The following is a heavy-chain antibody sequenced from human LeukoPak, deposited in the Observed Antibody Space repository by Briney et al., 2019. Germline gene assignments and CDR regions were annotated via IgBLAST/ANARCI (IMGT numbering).Heavy chain of an antibody. Sequence: GESLKISCKGSGYSFTSYWIGWVRQMPGKGLEWMGIIYPGDSDTRYSPSFQGQVTISADKSISTAYLQWSSLKASDTAMYYCARSLGPPEYQPPYYYYMDVWGKGTTVTVSS. CDR1: GYSFTSYW. CDR2: IYPGDSDT. D-gene: IGHD2-2*01. V-gene: IGHV5-51*01. J-gene: IGHJ6*03. CDR3: ARSLGPPEYQPPYYYYMDV.